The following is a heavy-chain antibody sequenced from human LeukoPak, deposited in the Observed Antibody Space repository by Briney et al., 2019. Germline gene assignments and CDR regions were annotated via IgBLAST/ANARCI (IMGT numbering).Heavy chain of an antibody. CDR2: ISGSGGST. J-gene: IGHJ6*02. D-gene: IGHD5-12*01. V-gene: IGHV3-23*01. CDR3: ARVGSHYYYGMDV. Sequence: GGSLRLSCAASGFTFSSYAMSWVRQAPGKGLEWVSAISGSGGSTYYADSVKGRFTISRDNSKNTLYLQMNSLRAEDTAVYYCARVGSHYYYGMDVWGQGTTVTVSS. CDR1: GFTFSSYA.